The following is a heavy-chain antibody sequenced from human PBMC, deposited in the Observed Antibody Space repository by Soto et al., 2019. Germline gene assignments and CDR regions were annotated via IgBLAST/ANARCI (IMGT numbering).Heavy chain of an antibody. CDR3: ARAQGGYCSGGSCYPSYRSGWFDP. V-gene: IGHV1-3*01. D-gene: IGHD2-15*01. CDR2: INAGNGNT. J-gene: IGHJ5*02. Sequence: QVQLVQSGAAVKKPGASVKVSCKASGYTFTSYAMHWVRQAPGQRLEWMGWINAGNGNTKYSQKFQGRVTITRDTSASTAYMELSSLRSEDTAVYYCARAQGGYCSGGSCYPSYRSGWFDPWGQGTLVTVSS. CDR1: GYTFTSYA.